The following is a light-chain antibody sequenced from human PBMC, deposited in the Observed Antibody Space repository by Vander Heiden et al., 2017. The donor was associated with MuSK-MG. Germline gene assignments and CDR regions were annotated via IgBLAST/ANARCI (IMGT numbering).Light chain of an antibody. J-gene: IGKJ2*01. CDR1: HGISSA. CDR2: DAS. CDR3: QQVNSYPQT. V-gene: IGKV1-13*02. Sequence: IQLTQSPSSLSASVGDRVTITCRSRHGISSALAWYQQKPGKAPNLLIYDASSLESGVPSRFSGSGSGTDFTLTISSLQPEDFATYYCQQVNSYPQTFGQGTKLEIK.